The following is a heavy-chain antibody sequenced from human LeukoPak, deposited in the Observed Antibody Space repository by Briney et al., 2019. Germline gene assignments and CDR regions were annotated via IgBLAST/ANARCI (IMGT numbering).Heavy chain of an antibody. CDR1: GGSFSNYY. CDR3: ARTFSESYYYYGMDV. D-gene: IGHD1-26*01. V-gene: IGHV4-59*01. Sequence: PSETLSLTCAVYGGSFSNYYWSWIRQPPGRGLEWIGYIYYSGSTNYNPSLKSRVTISVDTSKNQFSLKLCSVTAADTAVYYCARTFSESYYYYGMDVWGQGTTVTVSS. J-gene: IGHJ6*02. CDR2: IYYSGST.